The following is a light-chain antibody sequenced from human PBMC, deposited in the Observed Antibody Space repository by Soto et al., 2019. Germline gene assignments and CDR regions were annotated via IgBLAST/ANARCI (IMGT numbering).Light chain of an antibody. V-gene: IGKV1-5*01. CDR3: QQYNSYSSYT. CDR1: QSISRW. J-gene: IGKJ2*01. CDR2: DAS. Sequence: DSQMTQSPSTLSASVGDRVTITCRASQSISRWLAWYQQKTGKAPKLLIDDASRLESGVPSRFSGSESGTEFTLTISSLQPDDFATYYCQQYNSYSSYTFGQGIKLEIK.